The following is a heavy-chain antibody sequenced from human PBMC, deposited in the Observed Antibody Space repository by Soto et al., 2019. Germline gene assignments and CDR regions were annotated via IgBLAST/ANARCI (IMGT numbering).Heavy chain of an antibody. CDR1: GLTFSNAW. J-gene: IGHJ4*02. Sequence: GGSLRLSCAASGLTFSNAWMSWVRQAPGKGLEWVGRIKSKTDGGTTDYAAPVKGRFTISRDDSKNTLYLQMNSLKTEDTAVYYCTTRGDILTGFDYWGQGTLVTVSS. CDR3: TTRGDILTGFDY. CDR2: IKSKTDGGTT. D-gene: IGHD3-9*01. V-gene: IGHV3-15*01.